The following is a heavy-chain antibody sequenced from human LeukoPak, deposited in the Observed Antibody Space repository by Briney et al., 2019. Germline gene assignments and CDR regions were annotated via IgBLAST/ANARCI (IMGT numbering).Heavy chain of an antibody. J-gene: IGHJ6*03. V-gene: IGHV3-23*01. CDR3: AKSSWYYDFWSGYADYYYYYYMDV. CDR2: ISGSGGST. D-gene: IGHD3-3*01. CDR1: GFTSSSYA. Sequence: GGSLRLSCAASGFTSSSYAMSWVRQAPGKGLEWVSAISGSGGSTYYADSVKGRFTISRDNSKNTLYLQMNSLRAEDTAVYYCAKSSWYYDFWSGYADYYYYYYMDVWGKGTTVTVSS.